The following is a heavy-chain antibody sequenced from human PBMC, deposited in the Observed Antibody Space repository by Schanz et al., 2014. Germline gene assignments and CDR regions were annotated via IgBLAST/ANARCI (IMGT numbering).Heavy chain of an antibody. J-gene: IGHJ5*02. CDR2: IYHSGRT. Sequence: VQLVESGGGLAQPGGSLRLSCAASGITFSGYSMNWVRQAPGKGLEWIGEIYHSGRTNYDPSLKSRVTISMDNSNNQLSLKVSSVTAADTAIYYCARGDISGYNGGLMDTWGQGTLVTVSS. D-gene: IGHD5-12*01. V-gene: IGHV4-4*02. CDR1: GITFSGYSM. CDR3: ARGDISGYNGGLMDT.